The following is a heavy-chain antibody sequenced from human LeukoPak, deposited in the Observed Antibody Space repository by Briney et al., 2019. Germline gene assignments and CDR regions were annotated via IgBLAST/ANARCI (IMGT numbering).Heavy chain of an antibody. V-gene: IGHV1-69*13. CDR1: GGTFSSYA. Sequence: GASVKVSCKASGGTFSSYAISWVRQAPGQGLEWMRGIIPIFGTANYAQKFQGRVTITADESTSTAYMELSSLRSEDTAVYYCARGWDSSSWYNNWFDPWGQGTLVTVSS. CDR2: IIPIFGTA. CDR3: ARGWDSSSWYNNWFDP. J-gene: IGHJ5*02. D-gene: IGHD6-13*01.